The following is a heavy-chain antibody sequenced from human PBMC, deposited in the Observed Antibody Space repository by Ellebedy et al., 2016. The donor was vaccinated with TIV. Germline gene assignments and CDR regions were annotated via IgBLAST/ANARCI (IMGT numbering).Heavy chain of an antibody. Sequence: LTCAASGFTFADYAMHWVRQAPGKGLEWVSGISWSSGSTDYADSVKGRFTISRDNTKNFLYLQMNSLRAEDTAVYYCAIGRDYDFWSGYYRADYWGQGTLVTVSS. CDR1: GFTFADYA. D-gene: IGHD3-3*01. J-gene: IGHJ4*02. CDR2: ISWSSGST. CDR3: AIGRDYDFWSGYYRADY. V-gene: IGHV3-9*01.